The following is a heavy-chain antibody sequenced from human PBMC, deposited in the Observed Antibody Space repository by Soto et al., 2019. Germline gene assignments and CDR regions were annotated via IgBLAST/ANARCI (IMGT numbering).Heavy chain of an antibody. Sequence: EVQLLESGGGLVQPGGSLRLSCAASGFTFSSYAMRWVRQAPVKGLEWVSAISGSGDSTYYADSVKGGFTISRDNSKNTLYLQMNSLRAEDTAVYYCARRGSGSDSDYWGQGTLVTVSS. CDR1: GFTFSSYA. CDR3: ARRGSGSDSDY. V-gene: IGHV3-23*01. J-gene: IGHJ4*02. CDR2: ISGSGDST. D-gene: IGHD1-26*01.